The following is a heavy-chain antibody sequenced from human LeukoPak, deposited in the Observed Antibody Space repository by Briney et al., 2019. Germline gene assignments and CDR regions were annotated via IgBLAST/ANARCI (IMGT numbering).Heavy chain of an antibody. Sequence: PSETLSLTCTVSGGSISSGTYYWGWIRQPPGKGLEWIGSIYHSGSTNYNPSLKSRVTMSVDTSKNQFSLKLSSVTAADTAVYYCARGRPRYCSGGSCYSGAPPERRYGKGYYYYYYMDVWGKGTTVTVSS. D-gene: IGHD2-15*01. CDR2: IYHSGST. V-gene: IGHV4-39*07. CDR1: GGSISSGTYY. J-gene: IGHJ6*03. CDR3: ARGRPRYCSGGSCYSGAPPERRYGKGYYYYYYMDV.